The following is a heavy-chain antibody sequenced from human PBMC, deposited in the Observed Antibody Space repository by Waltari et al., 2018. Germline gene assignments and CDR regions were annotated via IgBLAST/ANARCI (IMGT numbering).Heavy chain of an antibody. V-gene: IGHV1-69*01. CDR1: GGTFSSYA. Sequence: QVQLVQSGAEVKKPGSSVKVSCKASGGTFSSYAISWVRTAPGQGLEWMGGIIPIFGTANDEQQVTGRVTITADESTSTAYMELSSLRSEDTAVYYCARVYSGYDWGAFDIWGQGTMVTVSS. CDR2: IIPIFGTA. D-gene: IGHD5-12*01. J-gene: IGHJ3*02. CDR3: ARVYSGYDWGAFDI.